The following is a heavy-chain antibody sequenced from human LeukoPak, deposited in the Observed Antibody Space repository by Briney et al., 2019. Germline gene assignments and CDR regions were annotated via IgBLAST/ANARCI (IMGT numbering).Heavy chain of an antibody. CDR2: INPNSGGT. J-gene: IGHJ4*02. CDR3: ARVSNTGIQLWSPIFDY. V-gene: IGHV1-2*06. D-gene: IGHD5-18*01. CDR1: GYTFTGYY. Sequence: ASVKVSCKASGYTFTGYYTHWVRQAPGQGLEWMGRINPNSGGTNYAQKFQGRVTMTRDTSISTAYMELSRLRSDDTAVYYCARVSNTGIQLWSPIFDYWGQGTLVTVSS.